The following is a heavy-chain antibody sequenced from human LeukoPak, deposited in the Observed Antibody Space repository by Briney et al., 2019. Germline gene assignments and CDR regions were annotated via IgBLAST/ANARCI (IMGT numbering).Heavy chain of an antibody. D-gene: IGHD3-16*01. CDR1: GFTFSSYA. V-gene: IGHV3-23*01. CDR3: AKDLRKLYIWEYYCDY. J-gene: IGHJ4*02. CDR2: ISGSGGST. Sequence: PGGSPRLSCAASGFTFSSYAMSWVRQAPGKGLEWVSSISGSGGSTYYADSVKGRFTISRDNSKNTLYLQMNSLRAEDTAVYYCAKDLRKLYIWEYYCDYWGQGPLLTVSS.